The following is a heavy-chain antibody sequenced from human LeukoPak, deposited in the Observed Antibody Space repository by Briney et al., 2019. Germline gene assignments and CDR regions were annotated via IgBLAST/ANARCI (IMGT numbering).Heavy chain of an antibody. J-gene: IGHJ4*02. V-gene: IGHV4-59*01. CDR3: ARTKGVVNRALDY. CDR1: GGSISSYY. D-gene: IGHD3-3*01. CDR2: IYYSGST. Sequence: SETLSLTCTVSGGSISSYYWSWIRQPPGKGLEWIGYIYYSGSTNYNPSLKSRVTISVDTSKNQFSLKLSSVTAADTAVYYCARTKGVVNRALDYWGQGTLVTVSS.